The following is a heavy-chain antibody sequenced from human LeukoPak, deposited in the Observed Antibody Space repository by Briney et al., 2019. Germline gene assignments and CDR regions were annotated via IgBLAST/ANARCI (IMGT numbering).Heavy chain of an antibody. CDR3: ARGPLDSGYTYFDY. D-gene: IGHD5-12*01. V-gene: IGHV4-39*07. J-gene: IGHJ4*02. Sequence: SETLSLTCTVSGGSISSSSYYWGWIRQPPGKGLEWIGSIYYSGSTYYNPSLKRRVTISVDTTKNQFSLNLSSVTAADTAVYYCARGPLDSGYTYFDYWGQGTLVSVAS. CDR2: IYYSGST. CDR1: GGSISSSSYY.